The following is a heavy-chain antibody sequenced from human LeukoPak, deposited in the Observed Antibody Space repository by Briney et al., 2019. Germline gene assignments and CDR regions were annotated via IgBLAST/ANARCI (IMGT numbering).Heavy chain of an antibody. Sequence: GGSLRLSCAASGFTFDDYAMHWVRQAPGKGLEWVSLISWDGGSTYYADSVKGRFTISRDNSKNSLYLQMNSLRAEDTALYYCAKDLGWELGVDYWGQGTLVTVS. CDR1: GFTFDDYA. CDR3: AKDLGWELGVDY. J-gene: IGHJ4*02. D-gene: IGHD1-26*01. CDR2: ISWDGGST. V-gene: IGHV3-43D*03.